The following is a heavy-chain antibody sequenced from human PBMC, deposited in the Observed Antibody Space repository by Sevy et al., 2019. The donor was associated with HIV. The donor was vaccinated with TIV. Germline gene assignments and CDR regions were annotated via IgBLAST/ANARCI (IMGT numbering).Heavy chain of an antibody. CDR3: ATTGYYYGSDPSPQPFDY. V-gene: IGHV3-21*01. CDR1: GFTFSSYS. Sequence: GGSLRLSCAASGFTFSSYSMNWVRQAPGKGLEWVSSISSSSSYIYYADSVKGRFTISRDNAKNSLYLQMNSLRAEDTAVYYCATTGYYYGSDPSPQPFDYWGQGTLVTVSS. J-gene: IGHJ4*02. CDR2: ISSSSSYI. D-gene: IGHD3-10*01.